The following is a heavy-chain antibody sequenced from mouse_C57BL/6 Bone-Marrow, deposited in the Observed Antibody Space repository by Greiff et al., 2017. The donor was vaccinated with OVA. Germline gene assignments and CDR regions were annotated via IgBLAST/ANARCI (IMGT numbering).Heavy chain of an antibody. CDR3: ASGTGTRYFYY. J-gene: IGHJ2*01. Sequence: QVHVKQPGAELVKPGASVKLSCKASGYTFTSYWMQWVKQRPGQGLEWIGEIDPSDSYTNYNQKFKGKATLTVDTSSSTAYMQLSSLTSEDSAVYYCASGTGTRYFYYWGQGTTLTVSS. V-gene: IGHV1-50*01. CDR2: IDPSDSYT. CDR1: GYTFTSYW. D-gene: IGHD4-1*01.